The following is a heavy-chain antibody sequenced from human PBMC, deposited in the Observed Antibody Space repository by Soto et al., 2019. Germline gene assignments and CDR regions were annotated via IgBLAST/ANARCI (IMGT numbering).Heavy chain of an antibody. V-gene: IGHV3-23*01. D-gene: IGHD1-26*01. CDR1: GFTFSSYA. J-gene: IGHJ4*02. CDR3: AKDLVGSVRIVLLRRREPGPQDY. CDR2: ISGSGGST. Sequence: EVQLLESGGGLVQPGGSLRLSCAASGFTFSSYAMSWVRQAPGKGLEWVSAISGSGGSTYYADSVKGRFTISRDNSKNTLYLQMNSLRAEDTAVYYCAKDLVGSVRIVLLRRREPGPQDYWGQGTLVTVSS.